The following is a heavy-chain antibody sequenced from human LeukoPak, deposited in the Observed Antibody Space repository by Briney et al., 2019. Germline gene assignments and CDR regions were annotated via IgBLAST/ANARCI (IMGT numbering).Heavy chain of an antibody. CDR1: GFTFSSYW. Sequence: GGSLRLSCAASGFTFSSYWMSWVRQAPGKGLEWVANIKQDGSEKYYVDSVKGRFTISRDNAKNSLYLQMNSLRAEDTAVYYCARGMLTTTAGGAFDIWGQGTMVTVSS. CDR2: IKQDGSEK. V-gene: IGHV3-7*01. CDR3: ARGMLTTTAGGAFDI. D-gene: IGHD4-17*01. J-gene: IGHJ3*02.